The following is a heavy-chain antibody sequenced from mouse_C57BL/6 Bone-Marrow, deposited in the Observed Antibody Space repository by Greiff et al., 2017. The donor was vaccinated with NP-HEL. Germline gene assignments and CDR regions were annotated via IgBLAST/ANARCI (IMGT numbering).Heavy chain of an antibody. CDR1: GYTFTSYW. V-gene: IGHV1-64*01. J-gene: IGHJ4*01. CDR2: IHPNSGST. Sequence: QVQLKQSGAELVKPGASVKLSCKASGYTFTSYWMHWVKQRPGQGLEWIGMIHPNSGSTNYNEKFKSKATLTVDKSSSTAYMQLSSLTSEDSAVYSCARQGFYYYGTLYAMDYWGQGTSVTVSS. CDR3: ARQGFYYYGTLYAMDY. D-gene: IGHD1-1*01.